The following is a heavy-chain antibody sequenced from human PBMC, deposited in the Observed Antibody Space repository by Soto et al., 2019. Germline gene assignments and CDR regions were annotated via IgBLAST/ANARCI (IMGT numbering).Heavy chain of an antibody. CDR1: GYTFTSYA. J-gene: IGHJ4*02. Sequence: QVQLVQSGAEEKKPGASVKVSCKASGYTFTSYAMHWVRQAPGQRLEWMVWINAGNGNTKYSQKFQGRVTITRDTSASTAEMELRSRRSEDTAVYYGATGSTRPTPLDYWGQGTLVTVSS. D-gene: IGHD1-26*01. CDR3: ATGSTRPTPLDY. V-gene: IGHV1-3*05. CDR2: INAGNGNT.